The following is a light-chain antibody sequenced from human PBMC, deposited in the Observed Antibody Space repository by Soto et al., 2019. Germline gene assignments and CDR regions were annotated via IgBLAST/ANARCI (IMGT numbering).Light chain of an antibody. Sequence: DIVMTQSPDSLPVSLGERATINCKSSQSVLSSSNNKNYLAWYQQKPGQPPELLISWASTRESGVPERFSGSGSVTDFTLIISSLQAEDVAVYYCQQYRSAPITFGQGTRLEIK. J-gene: IGKJ5*01. CDR3: QQYRSAPIT. CDR1: QSVLSSSNNKNY. V-gene: IGKV4-1*01. CDR2: WAS.